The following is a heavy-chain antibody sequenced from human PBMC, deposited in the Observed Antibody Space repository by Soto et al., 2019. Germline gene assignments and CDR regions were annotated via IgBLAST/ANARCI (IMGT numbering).Heavy chain of an antibody. V-gene: IGHV4-30-4*01. CDR2: IYKSATT. CDR3: ARGRYCLTGRCFPNWFDS. D-gene: IGHD2-15*01. Sequence: SETLSLTCSVSGDSISSGDYFWAWIRQPPGQALEYLGYIYKSATTYYNPSFESRVAISLDTSKSQFSLNVTSVTAADTAVYFCARGRYCLTGRCFPNWFDSWGQGTLVTVSS. J-gene: IGHJ5*01. CDR1: GDSISSGDYF.